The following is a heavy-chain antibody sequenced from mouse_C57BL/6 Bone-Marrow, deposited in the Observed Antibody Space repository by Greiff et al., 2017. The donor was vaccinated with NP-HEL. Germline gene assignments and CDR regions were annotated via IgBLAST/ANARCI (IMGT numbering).Heavy chain of an antibody. CDR3: ARHGNYVYAMDY. D-gene: IGHD2-1*01. Sequence: EVKLMESGGGLVQPGGSLKLSCAASGFTFSDYYMYWVRQTPEKRLEWVAYISNGGGSTYYPDTVKGRFTISRDNAKNTLYLQMSRLNSEDTAMYYCARHGNYVYAMDYWGKGTSVTVSS. CDR1: GFTFSDYY. CDR2: ISNGGGST. V-gene: IGHV5-12*01. J-gene: IGHJ4*01.